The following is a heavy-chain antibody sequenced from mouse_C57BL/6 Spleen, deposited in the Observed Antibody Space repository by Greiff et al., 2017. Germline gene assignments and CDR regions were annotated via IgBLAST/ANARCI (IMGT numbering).Heavy chain of an antibody. CDR1: GFTFTDYY. V-gene: IGHV7-3*01. Sequence: EVHLVESGGGLVQPGGSLSLSCAASGFTFTDYYMSWVRQPPGKALEWLGFIRHKANGYTTEYSESVKGRFTISRDNSQSILYLQMIALRAEDSATYYCAIGSCEGEYFDYWGQGTTLTVSS. CDR2: IRHKANGYTT. D-gene: IGHD1-1*02. CDR3: AIGSCEGEYFDY. J-gene: IGHJ2*01.